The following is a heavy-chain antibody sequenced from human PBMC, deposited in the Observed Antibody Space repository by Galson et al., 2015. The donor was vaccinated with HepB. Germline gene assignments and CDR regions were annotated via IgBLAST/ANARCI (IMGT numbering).Heavy chain of an antibody. J-gene: IGHJ5*02. CDR3: ARDWSLGELYNWFDP. D-gene: IGHD3-10*01. CDR2: ISSSGSTI. V-gene: IGHV3-11*01. Sequence: SLRLSCAASGFVFSDYYMSWVRQAPGKGLEWLPYISSSGSTIYYTDSVKGRFTVSRDNAKNSLYLQMNSLRAEDTAVYYCARDWSLGELYNWFDPWGQGTLVTVSS. CDR1: GFVFSDYY.